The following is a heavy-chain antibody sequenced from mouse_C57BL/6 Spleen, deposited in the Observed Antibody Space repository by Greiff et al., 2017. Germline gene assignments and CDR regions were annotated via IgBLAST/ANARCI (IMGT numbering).Heavy chain of an antibody. Sequence: VQRVESGAELVKPGASVKLSCKASGYTFTSYWMHWVKQRPGQGLQWIGMIHPNSGSTNYNEKFKSKATLTVDKSSSTAYMQLSSLTSEDSAVYYCARVNWDGTWFAYWGQGTLVTVSA. D-gene: IGHD4-1*01. CDR1: GYTFTSYW. V-gene: IGHV1-64*01. CDR2: IHPNSGST. J-gene: IGHJ3*01. CDR3: ARVNWDGTWFAY.